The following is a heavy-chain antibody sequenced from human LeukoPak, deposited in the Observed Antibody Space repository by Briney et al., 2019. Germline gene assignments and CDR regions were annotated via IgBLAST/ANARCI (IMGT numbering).Heavy chain of an antibody. CDR2: IYYSGST. CDR3: ARMVGPRYFDL. D-gene: IGHD1-26*01. CDR1: GGSIGSYY. V-gene: IGHV4-59*08. Sequence: PSETLSLTCTVSGGSIGSYYWSWMRQPPRKGLEWIGYIYYSGSTNYNTPLKSRVTISVDTSKNQFSLKLSSVTAADTAVYCCARMVGPRYFDLWGRGTLVTVSS. J-gene: IGHJ2*01.